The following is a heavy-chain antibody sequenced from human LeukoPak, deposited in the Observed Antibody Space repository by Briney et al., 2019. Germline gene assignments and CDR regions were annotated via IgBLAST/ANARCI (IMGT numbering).Heavy chain of an antibody. V-gene: IGHV4-38-2*02. Sequence: PSETLSLTCTVSGYSISSDYYWSWIRQPPGKGLEWIGEINHSGSTNYNPSLKSRVTISVDTSKNQFSLKLSSVTAADTAVYYCARLKWIQLWLGGRYFDYWGQGTLVTVSS. CDR3: ARLKWIQLWLGGRYFDY. CDR2: INHSGST. J-gene: IGHJ4*02. CDR1: GYSISSDYY. D-gene: IGHD5-18*01.